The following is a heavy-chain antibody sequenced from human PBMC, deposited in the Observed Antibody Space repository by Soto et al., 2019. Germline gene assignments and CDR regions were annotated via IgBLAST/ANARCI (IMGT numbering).Heavy chain of an antibody. J-gene: IGHJ6*02. Sequence: GGSLRLSCAASGFTVISNYMSWVRQAPGKGLEWVSVIYSGGSTYYADSVKGRFTISRDNSKNTLYLQMNSLRAEDTAVYYCARDHLAVAGYYYYGMDVWGQGTTVTVSS. V-gene: IGHV3-53*01. D-gene: IGHD6-19*01. CDR2: IYSGGST. CDR1: GFTVISNY. CDR3: ARDHLAVAGYYYYGMDV.